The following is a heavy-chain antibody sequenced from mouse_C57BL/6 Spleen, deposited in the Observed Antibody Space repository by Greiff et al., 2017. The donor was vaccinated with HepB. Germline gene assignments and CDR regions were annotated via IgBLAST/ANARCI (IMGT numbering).Heavy chain of an antibody. CDR3: ARWNYGSSPHWYFDV. V-gene: IGHV1-52*01. CDR1: GYTFTSYW. Sequence: QVQLQQPGAELVRPGSSVKLSCKASGYTFTSYWMHWVKQRPIQGLEWIGNIDPSDSETHYNQKFKDKATLTVDKSSSPAYMQLSSLTSEDSAVYYCARWNYGSSPHWYFDVWGTGTTVTVSS. D-gene: IGHD1-1*01. J-gene: IGHJ1*03. CDR2: IDPSDSET.